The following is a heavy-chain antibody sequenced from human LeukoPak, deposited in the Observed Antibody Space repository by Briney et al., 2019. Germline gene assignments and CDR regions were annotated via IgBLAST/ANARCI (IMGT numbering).Heavy chain of an antibody. D-gene: IGHD1-26*01. J-gene: IGHJ2*01. CDR3: ARGAVVGATSPGAEFDL. CDR1: GYTFTSYY. CDR2: INPSGGST. Sequence: ASVKVSCKASGYTFTSYYMHWVRQAPGQGLEWMGIINPSGGSTSYAQKFQGRVTMTRDTSTSTVYMELSSLRSEDTAVYYCARGAVVGATSPGAEFDLWGRGTLVTVSS. V-gene: IGHV1-46*01.